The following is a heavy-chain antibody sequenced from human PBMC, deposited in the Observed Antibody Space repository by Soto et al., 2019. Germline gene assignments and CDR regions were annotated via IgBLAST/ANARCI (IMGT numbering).Heavy chain of an antibody. Sequence: QVQLQESGPGLVKPSETLSLTCTVSGGSISSYYWSWIRQPPGKGLEWIGYIYYSGSTNYNPSLKSRVTISVDTSKNQFSLKLSSVTAADTAVYYCARHVSGRGLDYWGQGTLVTVSS. CDR2: IYYSGST. CDR1: GGSISSYY. D-gene: IGHD3-10*01. V-gene: IGHV4-59*08. J-gene: IGHJ4*02. CDR3: ARHVSGRGLDY.